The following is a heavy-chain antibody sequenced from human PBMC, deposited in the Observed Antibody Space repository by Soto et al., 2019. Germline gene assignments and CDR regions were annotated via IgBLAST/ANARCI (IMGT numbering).Heavy chain of an antibody. D-gene: IGHD6-13*01. V-gene: IGHV1-3*01. Sequence: ASVKVSFKASGYTFTSYAMHWVRQAPGQRLEWMGWINAGNGNTKYSQKFQGRVTITRDTSASTAYMELSSLRSEDTAVYYCARDRGRSSWYHXFDSWGQGTLVTVSS. J-gene: IGHJ5*01. CDR2: INAGNGNT. CDR1: GYTFTSYA. CDR3: ARDRGRSSWYHXFDS.